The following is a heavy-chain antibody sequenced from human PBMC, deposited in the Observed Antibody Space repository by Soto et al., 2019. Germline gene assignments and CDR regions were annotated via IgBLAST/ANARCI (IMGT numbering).Heavy chain of an antibody. CDR3: ARGNYGDYGNYDY. Sequence: PSETLSLTCTVSGGSISSYYWSWIRQPPGKGLEWIGYIYYSGSTNYNPSLKSRVTISVDTSKNQFSLKLSSVTAADTAVYYCARGNYGDYGNYDYWGQGTLVTVSS. J-gene: IGHJ4*02. CDR1: GGSISSYY. D-gene: IGHD4-17*01. CDR2: IYYSGST. V-gene: IGHV4-59*01.